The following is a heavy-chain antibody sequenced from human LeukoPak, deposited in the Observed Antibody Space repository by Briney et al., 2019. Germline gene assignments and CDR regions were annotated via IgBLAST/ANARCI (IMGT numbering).Heavy chain of an antibody. Sequence: SETLSLTCNVSGFSITSGYYWGWIRQPPGKGLEWIGSIYHSGTTHFNPSFKSRVTISVDTSKNHFSLSLASLTAADTAVYYCARILARQFTSFSDSSPYSYYYMDVWGKGTTVTVSS. V-gene: IGHV4-38-2*02. D-gene: IGHD2/OR15-2a*01. J-gene: IGHJ6*03. CDR3: ARILARQFTSFSDSSPYSYYYMDV. CDR1: GFSITSGYY. CDR2: IYHSGTT.